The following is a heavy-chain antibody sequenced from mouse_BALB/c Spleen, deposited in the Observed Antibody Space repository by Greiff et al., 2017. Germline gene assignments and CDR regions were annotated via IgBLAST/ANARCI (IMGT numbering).Heavy chain of an antibody. J-gene: IGHJ2*01. D-gene: IGHD1-2*01. Sequence: EVQRVESGGDLVKPGGSLKLSCAASGFTFSSYGMSWVRQTPDKRLEWVATISSGGSYTYYPDSVKGRFTISRDNAKNTLYLQMSSLKSEDTAMYDCAKVITTTPVFDYWGQGTTLTVSS. CDR1: GFTFSSYG. V-gene: IGHV5-6*01. CDR3: AKVITTTPVFDY. CDR2: ISSGGSYT.